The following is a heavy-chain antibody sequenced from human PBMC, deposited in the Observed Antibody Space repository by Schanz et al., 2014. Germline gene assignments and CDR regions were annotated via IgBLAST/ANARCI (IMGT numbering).Heavy chain of an antibody. Sequence: EVQLVESGGDLVQPGGSLRLSCAVSGFTFATYWMTWVRQAPGKGLECVSILYIRSTYYADSVKGRFTISRDNSKNMVFLQMNSLRVEDTAIYYCARDEGKDGYNLAFDVWGQGTLVTVSS. D-gene: IGHD5-12*01. V-gene: IGHV3-66*01. CDR2: LYIRST. CDR1: GFTFATYW. J-gene: IGHJ3*01. CDR3: ARDEGKDGYNLAFDV.